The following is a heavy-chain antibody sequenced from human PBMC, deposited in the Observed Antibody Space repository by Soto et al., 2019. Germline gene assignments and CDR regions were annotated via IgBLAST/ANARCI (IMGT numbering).Heavy chain of an antibody. CDR2: IYYSGST. J-gene: IGHJ3*02. CDR3: ARIKRSSGWYDAFDI. D-gene: IGHD6-19*01. Sequence: SETLSLTCTVSGGSVSSGSYYWSWVRQPPGKGLEWIGYIYYSGSTNYNPSLKSRVTISVDTSKNQFSLKLSSVTAADTAVYYCARIKRSSGWYDAFDIWGQGTMVTVSS. V-gene: IGHV4-61*01. CDR1: GGSVSSGSYY.